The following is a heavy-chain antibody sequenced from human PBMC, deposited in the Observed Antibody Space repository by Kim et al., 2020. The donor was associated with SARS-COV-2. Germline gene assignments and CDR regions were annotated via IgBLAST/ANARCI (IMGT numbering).Heavy chain of an antibody. D-gene: IGHD3-10*01. CDR3: ASDVGDYNGMNN. CDR2: IYSGGTT. V-gene: IGHV3-53*01. Sequence: GGSLRLSCAASGFIVSDNYMTWVRQAPGKGLEWVSVIYSGGTTYYADSVRGRFTVSRDNSKNTLYLQMTSPGAEDAAAYYCASDVGDYNGMNNWGQGTT. J-gene: IGHJ6*02. CDR1: GFIVSDNY.